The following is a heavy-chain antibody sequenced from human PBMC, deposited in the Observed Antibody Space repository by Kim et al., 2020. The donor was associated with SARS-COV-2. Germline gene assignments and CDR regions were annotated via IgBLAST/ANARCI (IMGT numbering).Heavy chain of an antibody. CDR1: GFTFSSYG. D-gene: IGHD5-12*01. CDR2: IWYDGSNK. J-gene: IGHJ2*01. V-gene: IGHV3-33*06. CDR3: AKDLATNWYFDL. Sequence: GGSLRLSCAASGFTFSSYGMHWVRQAPGKVLEWVAVIWYDGSNKYYADSVKGRFTISRDNSKNTLYLQMNCLRAEDTSVYYCAKDLATNWYFDLWGRGTLVTVSS.